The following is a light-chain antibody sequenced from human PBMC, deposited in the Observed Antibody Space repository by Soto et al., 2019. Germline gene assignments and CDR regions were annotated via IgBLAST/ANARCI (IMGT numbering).Light chain of an antibody. CDR3: QQYGSSPRT. J-gene: IGKJ1*01. CDR2: GAS. V-gene: IGKV3-20*01. Sequence: ESVLTQSPGTLSLSPVERATLSCRASQSVSSSYLAWYQQKPGQAPRLLIYGASSRATGIPDRFSGSGSGTDFTLTIRRLEPEDFAVYYCQQYGSSPRTFGQGTKVDVK. CDR1: QSVSSSY.